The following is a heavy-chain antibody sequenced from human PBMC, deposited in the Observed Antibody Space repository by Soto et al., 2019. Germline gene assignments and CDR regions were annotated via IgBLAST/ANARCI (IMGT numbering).Heavy chain of an antibody. Sequence: PSETLSLTCTVSGGSISSGGYYWSWIRQHPGKGLEWIGYIYYTGSTYYNPSLKGRVTISVDTPKNQFSLMLSSVTAADTAMYFCARFQFCSGTECYRPFDMWGQGIKVTVSS. V-gene: IGHV4-31*03. J-gene: IGHJ3*02. CDR1: GGSISSGGYY. D-gene: IGHD2-15*01. CDR2: IYYTGST. CDR3: ARFQFCSGTECYRPFDM.